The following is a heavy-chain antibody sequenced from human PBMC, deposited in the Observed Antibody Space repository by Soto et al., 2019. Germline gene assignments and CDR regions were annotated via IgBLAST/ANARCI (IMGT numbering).Heavy chain of an antibody. V-gene: IGHV3-49*03. CDR3: TRAWGPPGCSGGSCYKAY. CDR2: IRSKAYGGTT. CDR1: GFTFGDYA. J-gene: IGHJ4*02. Sequence: GGSLRLSCTASGFTFGDYAMSWFRQAPGKGLEWVGFIRSKAYGGTTEYAASVKGRFTISRDDSKSIAYLQMNSLKTEDTAVYYFTRAWGPPGCSGGSCYKAYWGQGTLVTVSS. D-gene: IGHD2-15*01.